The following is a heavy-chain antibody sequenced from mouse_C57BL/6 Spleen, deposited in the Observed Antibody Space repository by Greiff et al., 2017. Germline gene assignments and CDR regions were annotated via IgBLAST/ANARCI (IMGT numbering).Heavy chain of an antibody. CDR3: ASRGVVEGYWYFDD. D-gene: IGHD1-1*01. Sequence: QVQLQQPGTELVKPGASVKLSCKASGYTFTSYWMHWVKQRPGQGLEWIGNINPSNGGTNYNEKFKSKATLTVAKSSSTAYMQLSSLTSEDSAVYYCASRGVVEGYWYFDDWGTGTTVTVSS. J-gene: IGHJ1*03. CDR2: INPSNGGT. CDR1: GYTFTSYW. V-gene: IGHV1-53*01.